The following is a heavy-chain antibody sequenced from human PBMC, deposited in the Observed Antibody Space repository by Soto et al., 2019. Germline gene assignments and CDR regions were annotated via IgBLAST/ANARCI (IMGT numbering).Heavy chain of an antibody. Sequence: ASVKVSCKASGYTFTSYYMHWVRQAPGQGLEWMGIINPSGGSTSYAQKFQGRVTITRDTSASTAYMELSSLRSEDTAVYYCARDKCSGGSCYRDAFDLWGQGTMVTVSS. D-gene: IGHD2-15*01. CDR1: GYTFTSYY. CDR3: ARDKCSGGSCYRDAFDL. CDR2: INPSGGST. V-gene: IGHV1-46*01. J-gene: IGHJ3*01.